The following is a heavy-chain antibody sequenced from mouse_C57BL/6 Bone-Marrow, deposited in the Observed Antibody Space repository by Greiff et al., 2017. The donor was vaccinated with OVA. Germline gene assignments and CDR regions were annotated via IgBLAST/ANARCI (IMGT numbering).Heavy chain of an antibody. Sequence: VQLKESGPELVRPGVSVKISCKGSGYTFTDYAMHWVKQSHATSLEWIGVISTYYGDASSNQKFKDKATMTVDKSSSTAYMELARLTSEDSAVDYCARYVVVATESFDYWGQGTTLTVSS. CDR1: GYTFTDYA. V-gene: IGHV1-67*01. D-gene: IGHD1-1*01. J-gene: IGHJ2*01. CDR3: ARYVVVATESFDY. CDR2: ISTYYGDA.